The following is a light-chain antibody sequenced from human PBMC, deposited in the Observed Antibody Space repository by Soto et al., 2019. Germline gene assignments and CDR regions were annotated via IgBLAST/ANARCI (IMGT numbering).Light chain of an antibody. V-gene: IGLV2-14*03. J-gene: IGLJ2*01. Sequence: QSALTQPASVSGSPGQSITISCTGTSSDVGGYNYVSWYQHYPGNAPKHMIYDVTNRPSGVSNRFSGSKSGNTASLTISELQAEDEADYYCSSYTSTAWVVFGGGTKLTVL. CDR3: SSYTSTAWVV. CDR1: SSDVGGYNY. CDR2: DVT.